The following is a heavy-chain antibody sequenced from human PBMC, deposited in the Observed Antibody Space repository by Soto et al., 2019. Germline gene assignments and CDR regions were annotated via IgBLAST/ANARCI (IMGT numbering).Heavy chain of an antibody. D-gene: IGHD2-2*01. V-gene: IGHV4-31*03. CDR1: GGSISSGGYY. J-gene: IGHJ5*02. CDR3: ARAPVYCSSTSCYENWFDP. CDR2: IYYSGST. Sequence: PSETLSLTCTVSGGSISSGGYYWSWIRQHPRKGLEWIGYIYYSGSTYYNQSLKSRVTISVDTSKNQFSLKLSSVTAADTAVYYCARAPVYCSSTSCYENWFDPWGQGTLVTVSS.